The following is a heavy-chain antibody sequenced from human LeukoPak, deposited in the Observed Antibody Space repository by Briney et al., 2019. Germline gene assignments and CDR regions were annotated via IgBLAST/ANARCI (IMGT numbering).Heavy chain of an antibody. D-gene: IGHD3-16*01. J-gene: IGHJ4*02. CDR1: GFTFSSYA. CDR3: AKGLGDPLGGFDY. V-gene: IGHV3-23*01. Sequence: PGGSLRLSCAASGFTFSSYAMSWVRQAPGKGLEWVSAIGGSGGSTYYADSVKGRFTISRDNSKNTLYLQMNSLRAEDTAVYYCAKGLGDPLGGFDYWGQGTLVTVSS. CDR2: IGGSGGST.